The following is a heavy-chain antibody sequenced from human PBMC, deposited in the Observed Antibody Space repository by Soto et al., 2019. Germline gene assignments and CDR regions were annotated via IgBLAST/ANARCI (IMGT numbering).Heavy chain of an antibody. J-gene: IGHJ4*02. CDR3: AEVMLLGVTTSCVY. Sequence: EVQLVESGGGLVQPGRSLRLSCAASGFTFDDYAMHWVRQAPGKGLEWVSGISWNSGSIGYADSVKGRFTISRDNAKNTLYLQMNSLRAEDTALYYCAEVMLLGVTTSCVYLGQGTLVTVSS. V-gene: IGHV3-9*01. D-gene: IGHD3-16*01. CDR2: ISWNSGSI. CDR1: GFTFDDYA.